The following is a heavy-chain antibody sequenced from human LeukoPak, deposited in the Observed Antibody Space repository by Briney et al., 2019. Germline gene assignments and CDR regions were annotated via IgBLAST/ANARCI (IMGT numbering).Heavy chain of an antibody. J-gene: IGHJ4*02. CDR1: GFTFSSFW. CDR2: INSVGSST. Sequence: GGSLRLSCAASGFTFSSFWMHWVRQAPGKGLVWVSRINSVGSSTSYADSVKGRFTISRDNAKNTLYLQMNSLRAEDTAVYYCARDKGGSWGEKYYLDYWGQGTLVTVSS. CDR3: ARDKGGSWGEKYYLDY. V-gene: IGHV3-74*01. D-gene: IGHD6-13*01.